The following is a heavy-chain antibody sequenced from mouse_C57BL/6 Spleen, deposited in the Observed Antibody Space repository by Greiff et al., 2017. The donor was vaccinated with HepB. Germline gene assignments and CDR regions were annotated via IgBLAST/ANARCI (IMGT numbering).Heavy chain of an antibody. CDR3: ARPDYGSDFDY. CDR2: IYPRSGNT. V-gene: IGHV1-81*01. D-gene: IGHD1-1*01. Sequence: QVQLQQPGAELARPGASVKLSCKASGYTFTSYGISWVKQRTGQGLEWIGEIYPRSGNTYYNEKFKGKATLTADKSSSTAYMELRSLTSEDSAVYFCARPDYGSDFDYWGQGTTLTVSS. J-gene: IGHJ2*01. CDR1: GYTFTSYG.